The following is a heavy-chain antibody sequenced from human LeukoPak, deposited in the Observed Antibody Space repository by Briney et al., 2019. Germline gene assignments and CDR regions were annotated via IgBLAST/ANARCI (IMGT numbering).Heavy chain of an antibody. Sequence: PGGSLRLSCAASGFMFSSYWMTWVRQAPGKGLEWVANIKQAGSENSYVDSVKGRFTISRDNAKNSLYLQMNSLRAEDTAVYYCARDSPSSTSWGYWGQGTLVTVSS. CDR2: IKQAGSEN. V-gene: IGHV3-7*01. D-gene: IGHD2-2*01. CDR3: ARDSPSSTSWGY. CDR1: GFMFSSYW. J-gene: IGHJ4*02.